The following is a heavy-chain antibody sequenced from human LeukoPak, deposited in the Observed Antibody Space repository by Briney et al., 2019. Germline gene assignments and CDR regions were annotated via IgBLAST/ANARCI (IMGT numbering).Heavy chain of an antibody. CDR1: GFTVSTNY. V-gene: IGHV3-66*01. Sequence: GGSLRLSCAASGFTVSTNYMTWVRQAPGKSLEWVSVIYSGGNTYYADSVKGRFTISRDNSKNTLSLQMNSLRAEDTAVYYCARGGVARSFDIWGQGTMVTVSS. CDR2: IYSGGNT. J-gene: IGHJ3*02. D-gene: IGHD3-3*01. CDR3: ARGGVARSFDI.